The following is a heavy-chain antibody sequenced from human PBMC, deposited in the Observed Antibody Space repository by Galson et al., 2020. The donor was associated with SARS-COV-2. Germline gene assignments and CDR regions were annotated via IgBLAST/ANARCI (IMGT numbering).Heavy chain of an antibody. CDR3: ASWIAY. Sequence: GGSLRLSCAASGFTFSSYWMHWVRQAPGKGLVWVSRIYSEGSSTSYADSVKGRFTISGDNTKNTLYLQMNSLRAEDTAVYYCASWIAYWGQGTLVTVSS. CDR1: GFTFSSYW. D-gene: IGHD2-2*03. CDR2: IYSEGSST. J-gene: IGHJ4*02. V-gene: IGHV3-74*01.